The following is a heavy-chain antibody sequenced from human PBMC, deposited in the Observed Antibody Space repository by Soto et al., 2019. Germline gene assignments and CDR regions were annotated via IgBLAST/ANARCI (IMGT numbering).Heavy chain of an antibody. Sequence: SETLSLTCTLSGDPITSGGFYWTWIRQHPAKGLEWIGYIYYSGVTYYNPSLKSRATISVDTSKNQFSLNLSTVSAADTAMYYCSITPDYNPLFNYCVQRSLVAVSS. CDR1: GDPITSGGFY. J-gene: IGHJ4*02. CDR2: IYYSGVT. D-gene: IGHD4-4*01. V-gene: IGHV4-31*03. CDR3: SITPDYNPLFNY.